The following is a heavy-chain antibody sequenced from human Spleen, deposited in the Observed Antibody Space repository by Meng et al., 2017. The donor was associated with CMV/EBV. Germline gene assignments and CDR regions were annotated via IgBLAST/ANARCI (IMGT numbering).Heavy chain of an antibody. CDR2: INPNNGGT. D-gene: IGHD3-10*01. CDR1: GYC. V-gene: IGHV1-2*02. Sequence: GYCMHWVRPAPGQGLEWMGWINPNNGGTKYAQKFQGRVTMTRDTSISTVYMELSRLRSDDTAQYYCARGQIPRTVYFGSVTYYNFDYWGQGHLVTVSS. CDR3: ARGQIPRTVYFGSVTYYNFDY. J-gene: IGHJ4*02.